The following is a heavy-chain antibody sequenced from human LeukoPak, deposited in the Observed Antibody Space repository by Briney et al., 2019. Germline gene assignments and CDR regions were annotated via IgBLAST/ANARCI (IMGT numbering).Heavy chain of an antibody. CDR3: ARAVFGGDSWYYFDY. CDR2: INPSGGST. V-gene: IGHV1-46*01. J-gene: IGHJ4*02. CDR1: GYTFTSYY. D-gene: IGHD2-21*02. Sequence: ASVKVSCKASGYTFTSYYMHWVRQAPGQGLEWMGIINPSGGSTSYAQKFQGRVTMTRDTSRSTVYMELSSVRSEDTAVYYCARAVFGGDSWYYFDYWGQGTLVTVSS.